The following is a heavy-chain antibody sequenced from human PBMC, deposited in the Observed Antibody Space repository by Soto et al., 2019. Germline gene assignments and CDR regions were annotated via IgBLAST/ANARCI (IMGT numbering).Heavy chain of an antibody. V-gene: IGHV5-10-1*01. J-gene: IGHJ4*02. D-gene: IGHD3-22*01. CDR3: ARQIYDSDTGPHFQYYFDS. CDR2: IDPSDSQT. CDR1: GYSFAGYW. Sequence: GESLKISCKGSGYSFAGYWITWVRQKPGKGLEWMGRIDPSDSQTYYSPSFRGHITISVTKSITTVFLQWSSLRASDTAMYYCARQIYDSDTGPHFQYYFDSWGQGTPVTVSS.